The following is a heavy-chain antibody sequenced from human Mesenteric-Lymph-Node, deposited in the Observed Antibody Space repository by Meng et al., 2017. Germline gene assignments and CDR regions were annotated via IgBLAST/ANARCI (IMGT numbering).Heavy chain of an antibody. Sequence: QVQLVQSGSELKKPGASVKVSCRASGYTFTNYAINWVRQAPGQGLEWMGWINTNTGSPTYAQGFTGRFVFSLDTSVSTAYLHISSLKAEDTAVYYCARGSGESETGRFDYWGQGTLVTVSS. D-gene: IGHD1-14*01. J-gene: IGHJ4*02. V-gene: IGHV7-4-1*02. CDR2: INTNTGSP. CDR3: ARGSGESETGRFDY. CDR1: GYTFTNYA.